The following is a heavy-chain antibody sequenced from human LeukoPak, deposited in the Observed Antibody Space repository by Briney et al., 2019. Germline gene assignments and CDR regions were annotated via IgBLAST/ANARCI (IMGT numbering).Heavy chain of an antibody. J-gene: IGHJ4*02. CDR2: ISGGGGST. V-gene: IGHV3-23*01. D-gene: IGHD2-15*01. CDR1: GFTFSNSA. CDR3: ARSRLAVVAATPWAY. Sequence: PGGSLRLSCAASGFTFSNSAMSWVRQAPGKGLEWVSTISGGGGSTYYADSVKGRFTISRDNAKNSLYLQMNSLRAEDTAVYYCARSRLAVVAATPWAYWGQGTLVTVSS.